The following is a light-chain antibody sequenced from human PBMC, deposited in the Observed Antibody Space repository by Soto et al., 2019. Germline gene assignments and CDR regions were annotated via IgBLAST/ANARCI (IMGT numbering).Light chain of an antibody. V-gene: IGLV2-14*03. Sequence: QSALTQPASVSGSPGQSITISCTATGSDIGDDKYVSWYQQHPGTAPKLMIYDVSDRPSGVSDRFSGSKSGNTASLTISGLQAEDEADYYCSSYTIDAIVFGGGTKLTVL. J-gene: IGLJ2*01. CDR2: DVS. CDR1: GSDIGDDKY. CDR3: SSYTIDAIV.